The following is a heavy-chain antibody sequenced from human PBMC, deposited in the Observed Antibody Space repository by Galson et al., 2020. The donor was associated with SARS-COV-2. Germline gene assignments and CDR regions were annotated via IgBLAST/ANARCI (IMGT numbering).Heavy chain of an antibody. CDR3: TGDPRQGGPTNY. D-gene: IGHD1-26*01. V-gene: IGHV4-59*01. CDR1: GVSILTSY. Sequence: ASETLSLTCTVSGVSILTSYWSWFRQPPGKGLEYLGYIFHNGDINYNPSLESRATMSLDTSKNGVSLKLTSVTTADTAVYYCTGDPRQGGPTNYWGQGILVTVSS. CDR2: IFHNGDI. J-gene: IGHJ4*02.